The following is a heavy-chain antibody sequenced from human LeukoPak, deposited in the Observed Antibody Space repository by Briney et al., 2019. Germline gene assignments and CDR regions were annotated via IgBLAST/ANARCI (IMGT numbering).Heavy chain of an antibody. CDR2: INSDGTST. CDR1: GFTFSSCW. CDR3: AKGGTTLSDY. Sequence: PGGSLRLSCAASGFTFSSCWMHWVRQAPGKGLVWVSRINSDGTSTSYADSVKGRFTISRDNAKNTLYLQMNSLRAEDTAVYYCAKGGTTLSDYWGQGTLVTVSS. D-gene: IGHD1-7*01. V-gene: IGHV3-74*01. J-gene: IGHJ4*02.